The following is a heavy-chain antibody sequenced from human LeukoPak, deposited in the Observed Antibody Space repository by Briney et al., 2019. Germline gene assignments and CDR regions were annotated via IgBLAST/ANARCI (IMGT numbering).Heavy chain of an antibody. CDR3: AKGNYYGSGSSFDY. D-gene: IGHD3-10*01. CDR1: GFTFSSYG. J-gene: IGHJ4*02. CDR2: IRYDGSNK. Sequence: GGSLRLSCAASGFTFSSYGMHWVRQAPGKGLEWVAFIRYDGSNKYYADSVKGRFTISRDNSKNTLYLQMNSLRAEDTAVYYCAKGNYYGSGSSFDYWGQGTLVTVSS. V-gene: IGHV3-30*02.